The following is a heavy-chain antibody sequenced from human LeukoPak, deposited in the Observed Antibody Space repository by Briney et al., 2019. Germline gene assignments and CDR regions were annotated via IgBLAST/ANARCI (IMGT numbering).Heavy chain of an antibody. CDR3: ARLPRIIWSSSWYDGGYFDY. D-gene: IGHD6-13*01. CDR2: IIPIFGTA. J-gene: IGHJ4*02. V-gene: IGHV1-69*13. CDR1: GGTFSSYA. Sequence: ASVKVSCKASGGTFSSYAISRVRQAPGQGLEWMGGIIPIFGTANYAQKFQGRVTITADESTSTAYMELSSLKASDTAMYYCARLPRIIWSSSWYDGGYFDYWGQGTLVTVSS.